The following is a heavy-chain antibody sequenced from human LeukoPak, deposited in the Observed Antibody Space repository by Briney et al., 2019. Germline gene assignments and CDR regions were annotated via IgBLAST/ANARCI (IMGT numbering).Heavy chain of an antibody. J-gene: IGHJ6*03. CDR1: GYTFTSYD. Sequence: ASVKVSCKASGYTFTSYDINWVRQAPGKGLEWMGGFDPEDGETIYAQKFQGRVTMTEDTSTDTAYMELSSLRSEDTAVYYCATVSPYCSSTSCYKTYYYMDVWGKGTTVTISS. V-gene: IGHV1-24*01. CDR3: ATVSPYCSSTSCYKTYYYMDV. CDR2: FDPEDGET. D-gene: IGHD2-2*02.